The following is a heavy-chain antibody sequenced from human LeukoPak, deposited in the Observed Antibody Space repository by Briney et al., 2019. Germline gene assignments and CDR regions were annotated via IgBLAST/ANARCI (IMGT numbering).Heavy chain of an antibody. V-gene: IGHV4-39*07. CDR3: SKSSDRRGYFYYGMHV. Sequence: SETLSLTCTVSGVSISSTSYYWGWVRQPPGKGLGWVGSIHNSRITYYNPSLKSRVTISVDTSKTQYSAKLNSVTAADTAVYYCSKSSDRRGYFYYGMHVWGQGTTVTVA. D-gene: IGHD3-22*01. CDR1: GVSISSTSYY. J-gene: IGHJ6*01. CDR2: IHNSRIT.